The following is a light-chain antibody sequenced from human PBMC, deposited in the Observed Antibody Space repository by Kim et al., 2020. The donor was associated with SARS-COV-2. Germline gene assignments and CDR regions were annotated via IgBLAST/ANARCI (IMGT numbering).Light chain of an antibody. CDR3: QQYGTSPPLT. CDR2: CAS. Sequence: PGDRATLPCRASQSVSSSYLASYQQKRGQDPTLVIYCASTRATGIPERFSGSGSGTAVSLTIIRLEPADFAVYFYQQYGTSPPLTFGGGTKVEIK. V-gene: IGKV3-20*01. CDR1: QSVSSSY. J-gene: IGKJ4*01.